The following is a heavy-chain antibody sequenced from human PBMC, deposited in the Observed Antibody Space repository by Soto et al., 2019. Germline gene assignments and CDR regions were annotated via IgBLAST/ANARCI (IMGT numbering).Heavy chain of an antibody. Sequence: ASVKVSCKVSGYTLTELSMHWVLQAPGKGLEWMGGFDPEDGETIYAQKFQGRVTMTEDTSTDTAYMELSSLRSEDTAVYYCASNLIAAAATDYWGQGTLVTVSS. D-gene: IGHD6-13*01. CDR1: GYTLTELS. CDR2: FDPEDGET. J-gene: IGHJ4*02. CDR3: ASNLIAAAATDY. V-gene: IGHV1-24*01.